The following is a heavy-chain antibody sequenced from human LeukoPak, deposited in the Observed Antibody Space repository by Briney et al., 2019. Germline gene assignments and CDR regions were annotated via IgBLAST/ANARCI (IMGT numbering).Heavy chain of an antibody. D-gene: IGHD5-12*01. J-gene: IGHJ3*02. CDR3: AKEWAVATIGGAFDI. V-gene: IGHV3-23*01. CDR1: GFTFRSYA. CDR2: MSGGGGST. Sequence: PGGSLRLSCAASGFTFRSYAMSWVRQAPGKGPEWVSTMSGGGGSTYYADSVKGRFTISRDNSRNTLYLQMNSLRAEDTAVYYCAKEWAVATIGGAFDIWGQGTMVTVSS.